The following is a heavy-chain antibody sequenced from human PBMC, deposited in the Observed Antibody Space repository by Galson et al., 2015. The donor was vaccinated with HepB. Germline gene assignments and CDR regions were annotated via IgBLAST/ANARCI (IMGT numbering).Heavy chain of an antibody. J-gene: IGHJ1*01. D-gene: IGHD1-26*01. Sequence: SLRLSCAASGFTFRRYAMHWVRQAPGKGLEYVLGIHSNGGSTYYADSAKDRFSISRDNSNNTLFLQMSSLRAEDTAMYYCVKDLIGEWESPGLLTNWGQGTLVTVSS. CDR2: IHSNGGST. CDR1: GFTFRRYA. CDR3: VKDLIGEWESPGLLTN. V-gene: IGHV3-64D*06.